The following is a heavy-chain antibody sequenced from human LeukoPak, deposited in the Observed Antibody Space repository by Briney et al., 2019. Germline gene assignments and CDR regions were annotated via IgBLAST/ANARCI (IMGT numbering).Heavy chain of an antibody. D-gene: IGHD3-10*01. CDR1: GFTFDDYG. J-gene: IGHJ6*04. CDR3: ARRSYGSGIGAMDV. V-gene: IGHV3-20*01. CDR2: INWNGGST. Sequence: GGSLRLSCAASGFTFDDYGMSWVRQAPGKGLEWVSGINWNGGSTGYADSVKGRFTISRDNAKNSLYLQMNSLRAEDTALYHCARRSYGSGIGAMDVWGKGTTVTISS.